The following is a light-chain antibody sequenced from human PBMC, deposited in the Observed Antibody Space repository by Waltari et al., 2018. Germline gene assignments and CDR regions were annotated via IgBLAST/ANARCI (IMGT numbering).Light chain of an antibody. CDR1: ALPKKH. V-gene: IGLV3-16*01. J-gene: IGLJ3*02. CDR3: LSSDISGTYWV. CDR2: KDT. Sequence: SYEVKQPPSVSVSLGQMARTTCSGEALPKKHAFWYQQKPGQFPVLLIHKDTERPSGVPGRFSGSTSGTTVTLNIAGVQAEDEADYYCLSSDISGTYWVFGGGTKLTVL.